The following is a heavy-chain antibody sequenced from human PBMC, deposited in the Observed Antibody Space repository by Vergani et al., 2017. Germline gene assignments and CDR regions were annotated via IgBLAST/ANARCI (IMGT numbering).Heavy chain of an antibody. V-gene: IGHV4-34*01. CDR1: GGSFSGYY. J-gene: IGHJ4*02. CDR3: ASIARAPTRRNPPPDY. Sequence: QVQLQQWGAGLLKPSETLSLTCDVYGGSFSGYYWSWIRQPPGKGLEWIGEINHSGSTNYNPSLKSRVTISLDTSKNQFSLKLSSVTAADTAVYFCASIARAPTRRNPPPDYWGQGSLVTVSS. D-gene: IGHD3-16*02. CDR2: INHSGST.